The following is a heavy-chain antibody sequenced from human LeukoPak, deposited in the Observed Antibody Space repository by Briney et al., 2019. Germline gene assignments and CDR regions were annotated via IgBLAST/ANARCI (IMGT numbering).Heavy chain of an antibody. J-gene: IGHJ4*02. D-gene: IGHD3-16*02. CDR3: ARGNYDYIWGSYRYTGLRY. Sequence: ASVKVSCKASGYTFTSYDINWVRQATGQGLEWMGWMNPNSGNTGYAQKFQGRVTMSRNTSISTAYMELSSLRSEDTAVYYCARGNYDYIWGSYRYTGLRYWGQGTLVTVSS. CDR2: MNPNSGNT. CDR1: GYTFTSYD. V-gene: IGHV1-8*01.